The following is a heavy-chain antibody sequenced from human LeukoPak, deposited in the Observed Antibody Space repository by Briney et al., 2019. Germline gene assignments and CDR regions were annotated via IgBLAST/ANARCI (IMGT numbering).Heavy chain of an antibody. CDR3: AKVVQSAFDI. Sequence: HPGGSLRLSCAASGFTFSSYGMHWVRQAPGKGLEWVAVISYDGSNKYCADSVKGRFTISRDNSKNTLYLQMNSLRAEDTAVYYCAKVVQSAFDIWGQGTMVTVSS. CDR2: ISYDGSNK. J-gene: IGHJ3*02. CDR1: GFTFSSYG. V-gene: IGHV3-30*18.